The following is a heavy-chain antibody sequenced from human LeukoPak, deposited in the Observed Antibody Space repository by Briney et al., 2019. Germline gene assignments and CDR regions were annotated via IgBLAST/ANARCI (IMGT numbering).Heavy chain of an antibody. CDR2: ISSSSSYT. CDR1: GFTFSDYY. D-gene: IGHD2-8*01. J-gene: IGHJ6*02. CDR3: ARRMNNYYGMDV. Sequence: KSGGSLRLSCAASGFTFSDYYMNWIRQAPGKGLEWVSYISSSSSYTNYADSVKGRFTISRDNAKNSLYLQMNSLRGEDTAVYYCARRMNNYYGMDVWGQGTTVTVSS. V-gene: IGHV3-11*03.